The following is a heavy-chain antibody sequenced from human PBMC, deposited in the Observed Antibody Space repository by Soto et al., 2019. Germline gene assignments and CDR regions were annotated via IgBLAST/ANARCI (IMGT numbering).Heavy chain of an antibody. CDR3: TKDLSRRISMIRGVSKYGMDV. D-gene: IGHD3-10*01. Sequence: GGSLRLSCAASGFTFDDFAMHWVRQAPGKGLEWVSSISWNSGSTGYADSVKGRFIISRDNAKNSLNLQMNSLRTEDTALYYCTKDLSRRISMIRGVSKYGMDVWGQGTTVTVSS. V-gene: IGHV3-9*01. CDR2: ISWNSGST. CDR1: GFTFDDFA. J-gene: IGHJ6*02.